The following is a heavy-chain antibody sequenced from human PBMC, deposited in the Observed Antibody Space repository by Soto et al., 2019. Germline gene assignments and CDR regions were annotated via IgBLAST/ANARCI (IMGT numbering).Heavy chain of an antibody. Sequence: QVQLVQSGAEVKKPGASVKVSCKASGYTFTSYAMHWVRQAPGQRLEWMGWINAGNGNTKYSQKCQGRVTITSDTSASTAYMELSSLRSEDTAVYYCARELLGSWGQGTLVTVSS. CDR1: GYTFTSYA. J-gene: IGHJ5*01. V-gene: IGHV1-3*01. CDR3: ARELLGS. CDR2: INAGNGNT. D-gene: IGHD1-26*01.